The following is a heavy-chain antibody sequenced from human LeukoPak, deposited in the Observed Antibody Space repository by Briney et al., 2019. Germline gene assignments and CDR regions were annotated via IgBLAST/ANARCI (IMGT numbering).Heavy chain of an antibody. Sequence: PGGSLRLSCAASGFTFSSYAMSWVRQAPGKGLEWVSAISGSGGSTYYADSVKGRFTISRDNSKNTLYLQMNSLRAEDTAVYYCAKKAAREGPAAIGVDYWGQGTLVTVSS. V-gene: IGHV3-23*01. CDR1: GFTFSSYA. D-gene: IGHD2-2*02. J-gene: IGHJ4*02. CDR2: ISGSGGST. CDR3: AKKAAREGPAAIGVDY.